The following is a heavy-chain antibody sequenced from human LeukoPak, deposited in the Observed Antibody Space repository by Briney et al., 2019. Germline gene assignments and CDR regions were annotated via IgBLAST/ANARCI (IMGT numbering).Heavy chain of an antibody. J-gene: IGHJ5*02. Sequence: AGGSLRLSCAASGFTFSSYSMNWVRQAPGKGLEWVSSISSSSSYIYYADSVKGRFTISRDNAKNSLYLQMNSLRAEDTAVYYCARAQVGYNWFDPWGQGTLVTVSS. CDR3: ARAQVGYNWFDP. CDR1: GFTFSSYS. V-gene: IGHV3-21*01. CDR2: ISSSSSYI. D-gene: IGHD1-26*01.